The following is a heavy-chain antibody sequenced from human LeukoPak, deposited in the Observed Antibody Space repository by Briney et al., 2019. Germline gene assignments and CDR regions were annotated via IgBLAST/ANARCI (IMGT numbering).Heavy chain of an antibody. J-gene: IGHJ4*02. CDR3: ARATVAFCGCDCYSGDFDY. CDR1: GYTFISYG. V-gene: IGHV1-18*01. Sequence: ASVKVSCKASGYTFISYGISWVRQAPGQGLEWMGWISAYNGNTNYAQKLQGRVTMTTDTSTSTAYMELGSLRSDDTAVYYCARATVAFCGCDCYSGDFDYWGQGTLVTVSS. CDR2: ISAYNGNT. D-gene: IGHD2-21*02.